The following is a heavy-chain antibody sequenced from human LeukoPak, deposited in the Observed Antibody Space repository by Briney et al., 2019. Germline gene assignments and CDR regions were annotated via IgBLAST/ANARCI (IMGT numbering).Heavy chain of an antibody. CDR2: INSDGSST. V-gene: IGHV3-74*01. D-gene: IGHD3-10*01. CDR3: AKGHYYGSGRYFDY. J-gene: IGHJ4*02. Sequence: QTGGSLRLSCAGSGFTFSSYWMHWVRQAPGKGPVWVSRINSDGSSTTYADSVKGRFTISRDSAKNTLYLQMNSLRAEDTAVYYCAKGHYYGSGRYFDYWGQGTLVTVSS. CDR1: GFTFSSYW.